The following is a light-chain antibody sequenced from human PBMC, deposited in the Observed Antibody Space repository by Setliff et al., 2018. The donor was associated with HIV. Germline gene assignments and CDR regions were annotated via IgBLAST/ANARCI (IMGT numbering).Light chain of an antibody. CDR2: QVN. CDR1: SNDVGRYDY. Sequence: QSALAQPASVSGSPGQSITISCTGTSNDVGRYDYISWYQQHPGKAPKLMIFQVNNRPSGVSNRFSGSKSGNTASLTISGPQAEDDADYYCTSYTTGSTLYVFGTGTKVTVL. J-gene: IGLJ1*01. V-gene: IGLV2-14*01. CDR3: TSYTTGSTLYV.